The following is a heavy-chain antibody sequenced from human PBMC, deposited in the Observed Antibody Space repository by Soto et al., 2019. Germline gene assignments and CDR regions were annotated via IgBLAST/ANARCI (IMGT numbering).Heavy chain of an antibody. D-gene: IGHD2-15*01. CDR3: AREVVVAATGWFAP. CDR2: IIPIFGTA. V-gene: IGHV1-69*13. CDR1: GGTFSSYA. J-gene: IGHJ5*02. Sequence: SVKVSCKASGGTFSSYAISCVRQAPGQGLEWMGGIIPIFGTANYAQKFQGRVTITADESTSTAYMELSSLRSEDTAVYYCAREVVVAATGWFAPWVQGTLVTVSS.